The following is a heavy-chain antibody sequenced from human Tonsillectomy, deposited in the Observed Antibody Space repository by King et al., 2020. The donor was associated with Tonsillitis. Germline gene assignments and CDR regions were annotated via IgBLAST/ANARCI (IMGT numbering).Heavy chain of an antibody. V-gene: IGHV3-49*05. CDR2: IRSKAYGGTT. D-gene: IGHD6-19*01. J-gene: IGHJ6*02. CDR3: TRDNHSSGWTYFYYYGMDV. CDR1: GFTFGDYA. Sequence: VQLVESGGGLVKPGRSLRLSCTASGFTFGDYAMSWFRQAPGKGLECVAFIRSKAYGGTTEYAASVKGRFTISRDDSESIAYLQMNSLKTEDTAVYYCTRDNHSSGWTYFYYYGMDVWGQGTTVTVSS.